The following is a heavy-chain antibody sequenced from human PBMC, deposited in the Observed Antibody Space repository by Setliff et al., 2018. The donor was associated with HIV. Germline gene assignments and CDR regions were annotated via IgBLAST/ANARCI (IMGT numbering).Heavy chain of an antibody. V-gene: IGHV4-4*02. CDR2: IHHSGST. CDR1: GGSISSSDW. J-gene: IGHJ5*02. CDR3: AREKRYSYGSDWFDP. D-gene: IGHD5-18*01. Sequence: PSETLSLTCAVSGGSISSSDWWSWVRQPPGKGLEWIGEIHHSGSTSYNPSLKSRVTISVDKSKNQFSLKLSSVTAADTAVYYCAREKRYSYGSDWFDPWGQGTPVTVPQ.